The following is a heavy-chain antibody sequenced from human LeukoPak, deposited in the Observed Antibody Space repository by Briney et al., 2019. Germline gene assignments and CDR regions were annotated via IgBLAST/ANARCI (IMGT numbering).Heavy chain of an antibody. J-gene: IGHJ4*02. CDR3: ARAVYASCSYSAFHY. Sequence: ASVKVSCKASGYTFTSYYMHWVRQAPGQGLEWMGIINPSGGSTSYAQKFQGRVTMTRDTSTSTVYMELRSLRSEDTAVYYCARAVYASCSYSAFHYWGQATLVTVSS. V-gene: IGHV1-46*01. CDR2: INPSGGST. CDR1: GYTFTSYY. D-gene: IGHD3-10*01.